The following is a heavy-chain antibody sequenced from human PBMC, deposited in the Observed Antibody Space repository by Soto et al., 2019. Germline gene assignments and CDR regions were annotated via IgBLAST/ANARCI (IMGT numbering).Heavy chain of an antibody. CDR3: ARDGPYYDILTGYHYFDY. CDR2: IYSGGST. D-gene: IGHD3-9*01. CDR1: GFTVSSNY. Sequence: GGSLRLSCAASGFTVSSNYMSWVRQAPGKGLEWVSVIYSGGSTYYADSVKGRFTISRDNSKNTLYLQMNSLRAEDTAVYYCARDGPYYDILTGYHYFDYWGQGTLVTVS. J-gene: IGHJ4*02. V-gene: IGHV3-53*01.